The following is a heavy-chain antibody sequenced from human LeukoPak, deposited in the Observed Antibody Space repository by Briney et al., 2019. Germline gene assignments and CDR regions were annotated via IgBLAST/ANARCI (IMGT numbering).Heavy chain of an antibody. D-gene: IGHD2-2*01. V-gene: IGHV4-59*01. CDR1: GGSISSYY. CDR2: IYYSGST. CDR3: ARSWVVPAAPDY. Sequence: SETLSLTCTVSGGSISSYYWSWIRQPPGKGLEWIGYIYYSGSTNYNPSLKSRVTISVDTSKNQFSLKLSSVTAADTAMYYCARSWVVPAAPDYWGQGTLVTASS. J-gene: IGHJ4*02.